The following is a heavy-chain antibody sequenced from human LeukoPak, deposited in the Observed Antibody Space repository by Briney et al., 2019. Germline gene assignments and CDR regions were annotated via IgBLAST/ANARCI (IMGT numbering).Heavy chain of an antibody. CDR1: GFTFSSYW. V-gene: IGHV3-7*01. CDR3: ARGDTVVTGGFWDY. Sequence: PGGSLRLSCAASGFTFSSYWMSWVRQAPGKGLGWVANIKQDGSEKYYVDSVKGRFTISRDNAKNSLYLQMNSLRAEDTAVYYCARGDTVVTGGFWDYWGQGTLVTVSS. J-gene: IGHJ4*02. CDR2: IKQDGSEK. D-gene: IGHD4-23*01.